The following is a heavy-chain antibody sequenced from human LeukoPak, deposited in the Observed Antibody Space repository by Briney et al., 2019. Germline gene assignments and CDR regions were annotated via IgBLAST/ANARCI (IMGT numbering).Heavy chain of an antibody. J-gene: IGHJ5*02. CDR1: GGSFSGYY. CDR3: ARGSRTTVTTWFDP. CDR2: INHSGST. V-gene: IGHV4-34*01. Sequence: NPSETLSLTCAVYGGSFSGYYWSWIRQPPGKGLEWIGEINHSGSTNYNPSLKSRVTISVDTSKNQFSLSLSSVSAADTAVYYCARGSRTTVTTWFDPWGQGTLVSVSS. D-gene: IGHD4-17*01.